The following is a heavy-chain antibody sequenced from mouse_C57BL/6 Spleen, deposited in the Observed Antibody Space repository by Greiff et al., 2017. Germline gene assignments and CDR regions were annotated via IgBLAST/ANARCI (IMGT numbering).Heavy chain of an antibody. CDR3: ARVYYGHWYFDV. CDR1: GFTFSSYT. J-gene: IGHJ1*03. CDR2: ISGGGGNT. D-gene: IGHD2-1*01. V-gene: IGHV5-9*04. Sequence: VQLVESGGGLVKPGGSLKLSCAASGFTFSSYTMSLVRQIPEKRLEWVATISGGGGNTYYPDSVKGRFTISRDNAKHTLYLQISSRRSEDTAMYYCARVYYGHWYFDVWGTGTTVTVSS.